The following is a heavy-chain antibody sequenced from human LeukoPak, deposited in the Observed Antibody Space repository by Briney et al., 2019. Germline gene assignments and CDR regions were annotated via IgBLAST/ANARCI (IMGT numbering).Heavy chain of an antibody. J-gene: IGHJ6*03. D-gene: IGHD3-22*01. CDR3: ARDVLNSYYYDSSGYPYYYYYYYMDV. Sequence: PSETLSLTCTVSGGSISSYYWSWIRQPAGKGLEWIGRIYTSGSTNYNPSLKSRVTMSVDTSKNQFSLKLSSVTAADTAVYYCARDVLNSYYYDSSGYPYYYYYYYMDVWGKGTTVTVSS. CDR1: GGSISSYY. V-gene: IGHV4-4*07. CDR2: IYTSGST.